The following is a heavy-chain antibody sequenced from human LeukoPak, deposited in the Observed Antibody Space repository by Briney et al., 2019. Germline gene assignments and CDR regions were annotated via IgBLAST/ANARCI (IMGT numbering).Heavy chain of an antibody. J-gene: IGHJ4*02. CDR3: ATRPGDGPGPFDY. CDR2: IYSGDNT. Sequence: GGSLRLSCAASGLSVRTKYMSWVRQAPGKGLEWVSVIYSGDNTFYADSVKGRFTISRDSSKNTLYLQMNSLRAEDTAVYYCATRPGDGPGPFDYWGQGTLVTVSS. CDR1: GLSVRTKY. V-gene: IGHV3-66*01. D-gene: IGHD2-21*02.